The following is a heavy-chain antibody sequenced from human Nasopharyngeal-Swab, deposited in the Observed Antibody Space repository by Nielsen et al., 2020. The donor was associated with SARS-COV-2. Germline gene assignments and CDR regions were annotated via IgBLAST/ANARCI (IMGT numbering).Heavy chain of an antibody. V-gene: IGHV4-30-4*01. D-gene: IGHD6-19*01. CDR3: ARVLGEQWLVNYYYYMDV. Sequence: RQAPGKGLEWIGSIYYSGSTYYNPSLKSRVTISVDTSKNQFSLKLSSVTAADTAVYYCARVLGEQWLVNYYYYMDVWGKGTTVTVSS. CDR2: IYYSGST. J-gene: IGHJ6*03.